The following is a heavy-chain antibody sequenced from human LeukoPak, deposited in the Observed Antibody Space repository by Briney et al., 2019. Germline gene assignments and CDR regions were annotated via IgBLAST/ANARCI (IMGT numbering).Heavy chain of an antibody. J-gene: IGHJ4*02. D-gene: IGHD3-16*02. CDR2: IYTSGST. Sequence: TLSLTCTVSGGSISSGSYYWSWIRQPAGKGLEWIGRIYTSGSTNYNPSLKSRVTISVDTSKNQFSLKLSSVTAADTAVYYCAREGEDYVWGSYPMGFFDYWGQGTLVTVSS. V-gene: IGHV4-61*02. CDR1: GGSISSGSYY. CDR3: AREGEDYVWGSYPMGFFDY.